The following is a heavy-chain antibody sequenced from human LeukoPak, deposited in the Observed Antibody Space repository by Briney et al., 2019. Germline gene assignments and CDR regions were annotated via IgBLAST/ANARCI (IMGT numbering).Heavy chain of an antibody. Sequence: PSETLSLTSAVYGGSFGAHYWSWIRQAPGQGLEWIGEINHSGGTNYNPSLKGRVTISVDTSKSQFSLKVKSVTAADTAVYYCAREGNGSPDHFDCWGQGILVTVCS. CDR1: GGSFGAHY. CDR2: INHSGGT. J-gene: IGHJ4*02. CDR3: AREGNGSPDHFDC. D-gene: IGHD1-26*01. V-gene: IGHV4-34*01.